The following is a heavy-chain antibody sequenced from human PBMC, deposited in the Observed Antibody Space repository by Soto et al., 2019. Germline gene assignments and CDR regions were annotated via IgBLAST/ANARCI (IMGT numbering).Heavy chain of an antibody. CDR2: IDPSDSYT. V-gene: IGHV5-10-1*01. CDR3: AIYYCSGGSCSPSYYYYSMDI. J-gene: IGHJ6*02. D-gene: IGHD2-15*01. CDR1: GYSFTSYW. Sequence: PGESLKISCKGSGYSFTSYWISWVRQMPGKGMEWMGRIDPSDSYTNYSPNFQGHVTISADKSISTAYLQWSSLKASDTAMYYSAIYYCSGGSCSPSYYYYSMDIWGQRNTGTVSS.